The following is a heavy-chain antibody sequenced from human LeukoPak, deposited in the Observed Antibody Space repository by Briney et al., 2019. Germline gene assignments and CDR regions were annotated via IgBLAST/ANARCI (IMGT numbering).Heavy chain of an antibody. CDR3: AKEGWSSSWYDY. J-gene: IGHJ4*02. V-gene: IGHV3-23*01. D-gene: IGHD6-13*01. CDR2: IGGNTGII. CDR1: GFTFNIFS. Sequence: PGGSLRLSCEASGFTFNIFSMNWVRQAPGKGLEWLSYIGGNTGIIWYADSVKGRFTISRDNSKNTLYLQMNSLRAEDTAVYYCAKEGWSSSWYDYWGQGTLVTVSS.